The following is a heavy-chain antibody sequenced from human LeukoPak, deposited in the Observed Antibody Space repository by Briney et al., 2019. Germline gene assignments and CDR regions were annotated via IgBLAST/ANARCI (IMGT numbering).Heavy chain of an antibody. CDR1: GYTFTGYY. CDR2: INPNSGGT. CDR3: ARAEDIVVVPAAIY. V-gene: IGHV1-2*02. Sequence: ASVKVSRKASGYTFTGYYMHWVRQAPGQGLEWMGWINPNSGGTNYAQKFQGRVTMTRDTSISTAYMELSRLRSDDTAVYYCARAEDIVVVPAAIYWGQGTLVTVSS. J-gene: IGHJ4*02. D-gene: IGHD2-2*01.